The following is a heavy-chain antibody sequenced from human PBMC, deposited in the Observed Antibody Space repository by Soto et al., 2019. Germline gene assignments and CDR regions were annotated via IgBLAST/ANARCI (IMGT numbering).Heavy chain of an antibody. CDR3: ARHGGAHYDSSGYHYALDY. CDR1: GFTFSSYA. D-gene: IGHD3-22*01. Sequence: PGGSLRLSCAASGFTFSSYAMSWVRQAPGKGLEWVSAISGSGGSTYYADSVKGRFTISRDNSKNTLYLQWSSLRASDTAMYYCARHGGAHYDSSGYHYALDYWGQGTPVTVSS. V-gene: IGHV3-23*01. CDR2: ISGSGGST. J-gene: IGHJ4*02.